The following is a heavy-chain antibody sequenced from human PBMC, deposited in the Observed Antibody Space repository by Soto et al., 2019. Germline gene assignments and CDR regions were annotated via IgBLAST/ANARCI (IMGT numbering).Heavy chain of an antibody. Sequence: PSETLSLTCAVSGGSISSSYWWNWVRQPPGKGLEWIGKIYHSGSTNYNPSLKNRVTISVDKSNNQFSLRLSSVTAAATAVYFCVTSLNYDFWRDGGRHYYFDYWGQGTLVTVSS. D-gene: IGHD3-3*01. CDR3: VTSLNYDFWRDGGRHYYFDY. V-gene: IGHV4-4*02. J-gene: IGHJ4*02. CDR2: IYHSGST. CDR1: GGSISSSYW.